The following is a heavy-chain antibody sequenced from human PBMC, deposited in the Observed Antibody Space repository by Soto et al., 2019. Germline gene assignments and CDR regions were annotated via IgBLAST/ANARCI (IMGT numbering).Heavy chain of an antibody. CDR2: IYYSGST. J-gene: IGHJ5*02. D-gene: IGHD5-12*01. CDR1: GGSISSSSYY. CDR3: AREKVRVRGYNDWFDP. V-gene: IGHV4-61*01. Sequence: LSLTCTVSGGSISSSSYYWSWIRQPPGKGLEWIGYIYYSGSTNYNPSLKSRVTISVDTSKNQFSLKLSSVTAADTAVYYCAREKVRVRGYNDWFDPWGQGTLITVSS.